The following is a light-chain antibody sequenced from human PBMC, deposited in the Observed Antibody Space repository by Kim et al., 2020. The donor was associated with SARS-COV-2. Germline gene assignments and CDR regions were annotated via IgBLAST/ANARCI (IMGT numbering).Light chain of an antibody. Sequence: LDPEKRATLAYKASQSVSSNYVAWYQKNAGQAPRLLIYGASSRATGIPDRFSGSGSGTDFTLTIRRLEPEDFAVYYCQQYGSLLTFGGGTKVDIK. CDR1: QSVSSNY. V-gene: IGKV3-20*01. J-gene: IGKJ4*01. CDR3: QQYGSLLT. CDR2: GAS.